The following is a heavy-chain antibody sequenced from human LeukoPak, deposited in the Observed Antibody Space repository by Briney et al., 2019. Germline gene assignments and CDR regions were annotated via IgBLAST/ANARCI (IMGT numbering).Heavy chain of an antibody. Sequence: GGSLRLSCAASGFTVSSYYMSWVRQAPGKGLEWVSVIYSGGSTYYADSVKGRFTISRDNSKNTLYLQMNSLRAEDTAVYYCASLVVPAVDRDYWGQGTLVTVAS. CDR3: ASLVVPAVDRDY. CDR2: IYSGGST. V-gene: IGHV3-53*01. J-gene: IGHJ4*02. D-gene: IGHD2-2*01. CDR1: GFTVSSYY.